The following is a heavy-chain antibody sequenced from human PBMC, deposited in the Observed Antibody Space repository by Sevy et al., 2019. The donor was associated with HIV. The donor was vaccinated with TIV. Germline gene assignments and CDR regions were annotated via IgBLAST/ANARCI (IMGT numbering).Heavy chain of an antibody. V-gene: IGHV1-69*13. CDR1: GGTFSSYA. CDR2: IIPISGTA. J-gene: IGHJ4*02. Sequence: ASVKVSCKASGGTFSSYAISWVRQAPGQGLEWMGGIIPISGTANYAQKFQGRVTITADESTSTAYMELSSLRSEDTAVYYCARDYDSSGPSGFDYWGQGTLVTVSS. D-gene: IGHD3-22*01. CDR3: ARDYDSSGPSGFDY.